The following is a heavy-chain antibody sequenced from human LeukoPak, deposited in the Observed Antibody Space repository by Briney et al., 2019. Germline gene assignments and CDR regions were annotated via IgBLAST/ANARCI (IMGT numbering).Heavy chain of an antibody. V-gene: IGHV4-34*01. Sequence: PSETLSLTCAVYGGSFSGYYWSWIRQPPGKGLEWIGEINHSGSTNYNPSLKSRVTISVDTSKNQFSLKLSSVTAADTAVYYCARGRGSSNARCYRYWFQPLGQGTLVTVSS. D-gene: IGHD2-2*02. CDR1: GGSFSGYY. CDR2: INHSGST. CDR3: ARGRGSSNARCYRYWFQP. J-gene: IGHJ5*02.